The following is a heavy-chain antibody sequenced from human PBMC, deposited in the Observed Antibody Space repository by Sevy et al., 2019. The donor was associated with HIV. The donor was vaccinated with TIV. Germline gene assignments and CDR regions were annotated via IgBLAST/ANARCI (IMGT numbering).Heavy chain of an antibody. Sequence: GGSLRLSCAASGFTFSKYSMSWVRQPPGKGLEWVSTLSCGCGEINYADSVKGRFTISRDNSKSPVYLQMNNLRPEDTAVYYCAREGCTKPHDYWGQGTLVTVSS. D-gene: IGHD2-8*01. CDR1: GFTFSKYS. CDR2: LSCGCGEI. V-gene: IGHV3-23*01. CDR3: AREGCTKPHDY. J-gene: IGHJ4*02.